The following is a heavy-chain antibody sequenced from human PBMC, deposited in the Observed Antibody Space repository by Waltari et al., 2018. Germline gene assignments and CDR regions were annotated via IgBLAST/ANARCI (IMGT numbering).Heavy chain of an antibody. CDR1: GFTFSSYS. CDR2: ISSSSSTI. CDR3: ARDLWGTRDGYDGH. D-gene: IGHD5-12*01. J-gene: IGHJ4*02. Sequence: EVQLVESGGGLIQPGGSLSLSCAASGFTFSSYSMNWVRQAPGKGREWVSYISSSSSTIYYADSVKGRFTISRDNAKNSLYLQMNSLRAEDTAVYYCARDLWGTRDGYDGHWGQGTLVTVSS. V-gene: IGHV3-48*04.